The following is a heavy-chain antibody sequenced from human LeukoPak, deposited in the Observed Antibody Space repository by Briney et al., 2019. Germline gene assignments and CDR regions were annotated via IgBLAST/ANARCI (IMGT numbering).Heavy chain of an antibody. CDR3: ARDLSFGSGYYVRLGY. Sequence: SGESLRLSCAASGFTVSSNYMSWVRQAPGKGLEWVSVIYSGGSTYYADSVKGRFTISRDNSKNTLYLQMNSLRAEDTAVYYCARDLSFGSGYYVRLGYWGQGTLVTVSS. CDR1: GFTVSSNY. J-gene: IGHJ4*02. CDR2: IYSGGST. V-gene: IGHV3-53*01. D-gene: IGHD3-22*01.